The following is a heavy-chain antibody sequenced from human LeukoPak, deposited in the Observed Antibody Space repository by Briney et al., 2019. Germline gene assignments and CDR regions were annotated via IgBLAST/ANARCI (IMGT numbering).Heavy chain of an antibody. CDR2: IIPILGIA. Sequence: ASVKVSCKASGGTFSSYAISWVRQAPGQGLEWMGRIIPILGIANYAQKFQGRVTITADKSTSTAYMELSSLRSEDTAVYYCARGATPYYFDYWGQGTLVTVSS. CDR3: ARGATPYYFDY. J-gene: IGHJ4*02. D-gene: IGHD1-26*01. V-gene: IGHV1-69*04. CDR1: GGTFSSYA.